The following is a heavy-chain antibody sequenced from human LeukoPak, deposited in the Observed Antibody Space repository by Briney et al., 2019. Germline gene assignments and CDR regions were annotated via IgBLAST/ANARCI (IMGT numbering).Heavy chain of an antibody. J-gene: IGHJ6*02. Sequence: GESLNISCQGSGYSFTRYWIGWVRQMPGQGLEWMGSIYPGDSDTTYSPSFQGQVTISADKSVNTAYLQWSSLKASDTAMYYCARRSPIDAGALAHYGLDVWGQGTTVIVSS. V-gene: IGHV5-51*01. CDR1: GYSFTRYW. CDR3: ARRSPIDAGALAHYGLDV. D-gene: IGHD4/OR15-4a*01. CDR2: IYPGDSDT.